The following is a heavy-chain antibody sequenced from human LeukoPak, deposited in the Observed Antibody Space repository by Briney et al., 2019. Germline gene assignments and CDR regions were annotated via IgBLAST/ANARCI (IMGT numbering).Heavy chain of an antibody. CDR1: GFTFSSYS. J-gene: IGHJ4*02. CDR2: ISTSSSYT. Sequence: GGSLRLSCAASGFTFSSYSRNVVRQAPGRGLEGVAFISTSSSYTYYADSVKGRFTTSRDNAKNSLYLQMNTLRAEGTAVYYCAKNLRSSGYDAFDYWGQGTLVTVSS. D-gene: IGHD3-22*01. V-gene: IGHV3-21*01. CDR3: AKNLRSSGYDAFDY.